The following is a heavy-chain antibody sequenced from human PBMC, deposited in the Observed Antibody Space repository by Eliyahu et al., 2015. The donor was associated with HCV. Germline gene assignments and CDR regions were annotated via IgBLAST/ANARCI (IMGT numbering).Heavy chain of an antibody. CDR2: IYXTGST. J-gene: IGHJ4*02. V-gene: IGHV4-61*02. CDR3: ARDQSRGSYDY. CDR1: GDSIRSSNYY. Sequence: QVLLQESGPGLVKPSQTLSLTCSVSGDSIRSSNYYWSWIRQSAGKGLEWIGRIYXTGSTSYNPSLKSRVTISVDTSKNQFSLKLSSVTAADTAVYYCARDQSRGSYDYWGQGILVTVSS. D-gene: IGHD3-10*01.